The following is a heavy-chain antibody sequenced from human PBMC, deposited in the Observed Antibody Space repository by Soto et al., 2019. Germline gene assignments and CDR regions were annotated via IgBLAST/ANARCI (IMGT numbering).Heavy chain of an antibody. CDR2: ISSSSSTI. CDR1: GFTVSSYT. Sequence: HPWGSLRISFAACGFTVSSYTMDWVRQAPGKGLEWVSYISSSSSTIYYADSVKGRFTISRDNAKNSLYLQMNSLRDEDTAVYYCAREGYPFDYWGQGTLVTVSS. J-gene: IGHJ4*02. V-gene: IGHV3-48*02. D-gene: IGHD5-12*01. CDR3: AREGYPFDY.